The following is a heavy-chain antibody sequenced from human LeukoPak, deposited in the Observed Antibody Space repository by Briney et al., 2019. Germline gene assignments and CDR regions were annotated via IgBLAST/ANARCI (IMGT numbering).Heavy chain of an antibody. CDR2: IDPSDSET. Sequence: GESLKISCKGSGYIFTTNWISWIRQMPGKGLEWMGRIDPSDSETNYSPSFQGHVTISVDKSISTAYLQWSSLKASDTAMYYCAIRAGSSGKFDPWGQGTLVIVSS. D-gene: IGHD6-19*01. J-gene: IGHJ5*02. CDR1: GYIFTTNW. CDR3: AIRAGSSGKFDP. V-gene: IGHV5-10-1*01.